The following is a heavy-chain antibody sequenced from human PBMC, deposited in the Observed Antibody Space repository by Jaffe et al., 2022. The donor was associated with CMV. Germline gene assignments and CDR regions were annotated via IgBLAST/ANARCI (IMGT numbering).Heavy chain of an antibody. J-gene: IGHJ4*02. CDR2: INPKTGGT. Sequence: QVHLVQSGAEVKKPGASVKVSCKASGYTFSDYYIHWVRQAPGQGLEWMAWINPKTGGTNYGQNFQGRVTMTRDTSISTAHMELSRLTSDDTAVYYCANSGFVSNTFDYWGQGTLVTVSS. D-gene: IGHD6-19*01. CDR1: GYTFSDYY. CDR3: ANSGFVSNTFDY. V-gene: IGHV1-2*02.